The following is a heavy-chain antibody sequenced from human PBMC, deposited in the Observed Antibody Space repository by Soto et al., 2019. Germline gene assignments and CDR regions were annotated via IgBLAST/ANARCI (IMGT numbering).Heavy chain of an antibody. CDR3: ARDQWVTTSVLGY. J-gene: IGHJ4*02. CDR1: GYTFSGFG. Sequence: GASVKVSCKASGYTFSGFGIHWVRQAPGQGLEWMGWVDPGHGNTKYSEEFQDRVTFTWDTSASTAYMEVNSLRSEDTAVYYCARDQWVTTSVLGYWGRGTRVTVSS. V-gene: IGHV1-3*03. CDR2: VDPGHGNT. D-gene: IGHD4-17*01.